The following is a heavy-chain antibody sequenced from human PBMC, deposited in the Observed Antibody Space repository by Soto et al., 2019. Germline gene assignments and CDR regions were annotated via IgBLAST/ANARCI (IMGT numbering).Heavy chain of an antibody. Sequence: HPGGSLRLSCAASGFTFSSYWMRWVRQAPGKGLVWVSRINSDGSSTSYADSVKGRFTISRDNAKNTLYLQMNSLRAEDTAVYCCARDFWAPDIFGVVYYYYGMDVWGQGTTVTVSS. CDR2: INSDGSST. CDR1: GFTFSSYW. D-gene: IGHD3-3*02. J-gene: IGHJ6*02. V-gene: IGHV3-74*01. CDR3: ARDFWAPDIFGVVYYYYGMDV.